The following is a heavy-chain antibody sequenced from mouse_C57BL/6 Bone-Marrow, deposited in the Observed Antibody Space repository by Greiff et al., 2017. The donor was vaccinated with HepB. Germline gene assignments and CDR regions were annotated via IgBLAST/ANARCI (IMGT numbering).Heavy chain of an antibody. J-gene: IGHJ3*01. CDR3: ARQDDGYPWFAY. CDR2: ISNGGGST. V-gene: IGHV5-12*01. Sequence: EVQLQESGGGLVQPGGSLKLSCAASGFTFSDYYMYWVRQTPEKRLEWVAYISNGGGSTYYPDTVKGRFTISRDNAKNTLYLQMSRLKSEDTAMYYCARQDDGYPWFAYWGQGTLVTVSA. D-gene: IGHD2-3*01. CDR1: GFTFSDYY.